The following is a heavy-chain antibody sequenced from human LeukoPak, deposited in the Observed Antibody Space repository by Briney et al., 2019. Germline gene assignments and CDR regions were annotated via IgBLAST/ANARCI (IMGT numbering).Heavy chain of an antibody. V-gene: IGHV4-34*01. CDR2: INHSGST. D-gene: IGHD6-19*01. CDR3: AAVASRGKDAFDN. CDR1: GGSFSGYY. Sequence: SETLSATCAVYGGSFSGYYWSWIRQPPGKGLEWIGEINHSGSTNYNPTLKSRVTISVDPSKNQFSLKLSSVTAADTAVYYCAAVASRGKDAFDNCGQGTMVTVSS. J-gene: IGHJ3*02.